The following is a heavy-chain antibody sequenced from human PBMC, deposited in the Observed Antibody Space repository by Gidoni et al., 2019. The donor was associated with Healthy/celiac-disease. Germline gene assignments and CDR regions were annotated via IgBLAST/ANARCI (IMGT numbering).Heavy chain of an antibody. CDR3: ARDRVLWFGELSYFDY. J-gene: IGHJ4*02. Sequence: QVQLQESGPGLVKPSQTLSLTCTVSGGSISSGGYYWSWIRQHPGKGLEWIGYIYYSGSTYYNPSLKCRVTISVDTSKNQFSLKLSSVTAADTAVYYCARDRVLWFGELSYFDYWGQGTLVTVSS. CDR1: GGSISSGGYY. CDR2: IYYSGST. D-gene: IGHD3-10*01. V-gene: IGHV4-31*03.